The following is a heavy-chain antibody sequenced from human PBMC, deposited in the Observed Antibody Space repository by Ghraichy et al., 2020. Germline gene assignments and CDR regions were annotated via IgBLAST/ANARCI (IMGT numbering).Heavy chain of an antibody. Sequence: LSLTCAASGFTFSSYSMNWVRQAPGKGLEWVSSISSSSSYIYYADSVKGRFTISRDNAKNSLYLQMNSLRAEDTAVYYCASLDIVVVPAGDIWFDPWGQGTLVTVSS. CDR1: GFTFSSYS. V-gene: IGHV3-21*01. D-gene: IGHD2-2*03. CDR3: ASLDIVVVPAGDIWFDP. J-gene: IGHJ5*02. CDR2: ISSSSSYI.